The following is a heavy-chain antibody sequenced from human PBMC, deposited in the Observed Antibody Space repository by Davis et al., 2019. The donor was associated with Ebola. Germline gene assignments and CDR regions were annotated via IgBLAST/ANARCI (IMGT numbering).Heavy chain of an antibody. CDR1: GGSFSGYC. CDR3: ARILGVRGVISWANWFDP. CDR2: INHSGST. V-gene: IGHV4-34*01. Sequence: MPSETLSLTCAVYGGSFSGYCWSWIRQPPGKGLEWIGEINHSGSTNYNPSLKSRVTISVDTSKNQFSLKLSSVTAADTAVHYCARILGVRGVISWANWFDPWGQGTLVTVSS. J-gene: IGHJ5*02. D-gene: IGHD3-10*01.